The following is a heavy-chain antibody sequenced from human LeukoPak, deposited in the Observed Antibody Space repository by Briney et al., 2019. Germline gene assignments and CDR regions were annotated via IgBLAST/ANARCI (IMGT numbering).Heavy chain of an antibody. V-gene: IGHV3-21*01. J-gene: IGHJ4*02. CDR3: ARHLDYYGSGTYEY. Sequence: GGSLRLSCAASAFTFSIYSINWVRQAPGKGLEWVSSIGSSSSYISYADSVKGRFTISRDNAKNSLYLQMNSLRAEDTAVYYCARHLDYYGSGTYEYWGQGTLVTVSS. CDR2: IGSSSSYI. D-gene: IGHD3-10*01. CDR1: AFTFSIYS.